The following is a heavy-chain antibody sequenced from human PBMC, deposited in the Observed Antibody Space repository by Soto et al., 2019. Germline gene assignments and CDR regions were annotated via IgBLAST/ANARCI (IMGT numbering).Heavy chain of an antibody. Sequence: LETLSLTCTVSGGSLSSYYWSWIRQPPGKGLEWIGYIYYTGSTNYNPSLKSRVTMSVDTSKNQFSLKLNSVTAADTAVYYCARGFTIGWYTYYFDLWGQGPLVTVSS. V-gene: IGHV4-59*08. CDR3: ARGFTIGWYTYYFDL. CDR1: GGSLSSYY. CDR2: IYYTGST. J-gene: IGHJ4*02. D-gene: IGHD6-19*01.